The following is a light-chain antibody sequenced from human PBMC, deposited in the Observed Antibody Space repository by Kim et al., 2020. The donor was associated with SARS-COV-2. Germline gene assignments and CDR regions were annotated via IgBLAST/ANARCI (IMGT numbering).Light chain of an antibody. CDR2: GAS. V-gene: IGKV3-20*01. Sequence: PGERATLSCRASQSVTNNYLAWYQQKPGQAPRPLIYGASNRAIGIPDRFSGSGSGTDFTLTISRLEPGDSAVYYCQQCGGSPMYTFGQGTKL. J-gene: IGKJ2*01. CDR3: QQCGGSPMYT. CDR1: QSVTNNY.